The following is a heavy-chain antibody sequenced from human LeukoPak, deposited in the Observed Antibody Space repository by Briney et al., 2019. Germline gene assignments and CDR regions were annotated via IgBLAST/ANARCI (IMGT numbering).Heavy chain of an antibody. CDR2: ISSSSTTI. V-gene: IGHV3-48*01. CDR3: ATISYCSSTNCRLFDY. J-gene: IGHJ4*02. CDR1: GFTFSNYA. D-gene: IGHD2-2*01. Sequence: PGGSLRLSCVASGFTFSNYAMNWVRQAPGKGLEWISYISSSSTTIYYADSVKGRFTISRDNAKNSLYLQMNSLRAEDTAVYYCATISYCSSTNCRLFDYWGQGVLVTVSS.